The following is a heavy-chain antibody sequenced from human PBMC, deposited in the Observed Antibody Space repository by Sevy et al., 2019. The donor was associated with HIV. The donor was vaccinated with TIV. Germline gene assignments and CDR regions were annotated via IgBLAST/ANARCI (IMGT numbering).Heavy chain of an antibody. CDR3: ARADYGDYSGEFDY. Sequence: GGSLRLSCAASGITFSSHDMHWVRQAPGKGLEWVTIISYDGSNKYYADSVKGRFTISRDNSKNTLYLQMNSLRAEDTAVYYCARADYGDYSGEFDYWGQGTLVTVSS. V-gene: IGHV3-30-3*01. D-gene: IGHD4-17*01. CDR1: GITFSSHD. J-gene: IGHJ4*02. CDR2: ISYDGSNK.